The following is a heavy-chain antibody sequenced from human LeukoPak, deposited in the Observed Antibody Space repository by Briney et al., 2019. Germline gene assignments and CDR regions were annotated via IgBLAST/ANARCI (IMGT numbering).Heavy chain of an antibody. CDR2: ISAYNGNT. D-gene: IGHD5-18*01. V-gene: IGHV1-18*01. Sequence: ASVKVSCKASGYTFTSYGISWVRQAPGQGLEWMGWISAYNGNTNYAQKLQGRVTMTTDTSTSTAYMELRSLRSDDTAVYYCAREPLSHRYSYGRTDYWGQGTLVTVSS. J-gene: IGHJ4*02. CDR3: AREPLSHRYSYGRTDY. CDR1: GYTFTSYG.